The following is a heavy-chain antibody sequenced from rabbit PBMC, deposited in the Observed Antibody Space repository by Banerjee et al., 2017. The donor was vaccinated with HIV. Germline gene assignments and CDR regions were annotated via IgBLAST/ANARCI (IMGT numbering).Heavy chain of an antibody. V-gene: IGHV1S40*01. D-gene: IGHD6-1*01. CDR2: IYTGSSGST. Sequence: QSLEESGGDLVKPGASLTLTCTASGFSFSSSYYMCWVRQAPGKGLEWIACIYTGSSGSTYYASWAKGRFTISKTSSTTVTLQMTSLTAADTATYFCARSYADYISYSYYLWGPGTLVTVS. CDR1: GFSFSSSYY. CDR3: ARSYADYISYSYYL. J-gene: IGHJ4*01.